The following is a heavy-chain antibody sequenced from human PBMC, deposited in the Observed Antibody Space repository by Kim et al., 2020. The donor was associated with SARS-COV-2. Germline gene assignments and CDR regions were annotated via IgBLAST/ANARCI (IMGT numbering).Heavy chain of an antibody. J-gene: IGHJ4*02. V-gene: IGHV3-23*01. Sequence: SVKGRFTISRDNSKNTLYLQMNSLRAEDTAVYYCAKDHTVRGVIMALVDYWGQGTLVTVSS. CDR3: AKDHTVRGVIMALVDY. D-gene: IGHD3-10*01.